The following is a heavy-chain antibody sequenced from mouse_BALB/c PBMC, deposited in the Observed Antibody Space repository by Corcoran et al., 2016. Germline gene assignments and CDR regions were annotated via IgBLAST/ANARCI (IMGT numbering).Heavy chain of an antibody. CDR2: INTYTGEP. V-gene: IGHV9-3-1*01. CDR3: AREPYAMDY. Sequence: QIQLVQSGPEPKKPGETVKISCRASGYTFTNYGMNWVKQAPGKGLKRMGWINTYTGEPTYADDFKGRFAFSLETSASTAYLQINNLKNEDTATYFCAREPYAMDYWGQGTSVTVSS. CDR1: GYTFTNYG. J-gene: IGHJ4*01.